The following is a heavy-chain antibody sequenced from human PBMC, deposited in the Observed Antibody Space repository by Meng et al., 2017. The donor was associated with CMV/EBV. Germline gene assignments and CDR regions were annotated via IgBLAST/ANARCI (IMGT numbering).Heavy chain of an antibody. D-gene: IGHD1-1*01. J-gene: IGHJ6*02. CDR3: ARELEPSYGMDV. V-gene: IGHV4-59*01. CDR2: IYYSGGT. CDR1: GGSISSYY. Sequence: SETLSLTCTVSGGSISSYYWSWIRQPPGKGLEWIGYIYYSGGTNYNPSLKSRVTISVDTSKNQFSLKLSSVTAADTAVYYCARELEPSYGMDVWGQGTTVTVSS.